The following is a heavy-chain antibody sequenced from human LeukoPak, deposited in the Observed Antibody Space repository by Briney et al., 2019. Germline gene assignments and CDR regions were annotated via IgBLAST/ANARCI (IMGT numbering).Heavy chain of an antibody. CDR3: ARGDYGDYFDY. V-gene: IGHV1-24*01. Sequence: ASLKVSCKVSGYTLAELSMHKLREAPGEGVEWMGGFDPEDGETIYAQKFQGRVTMTEDTSIDTAYMELSSLRSEDTAVYYCARGDYGDYFDYWGQGTLVTVSS. J-gene: IGHJ4*02. CDR2: FDPEDGET. D-gene: IGHD4-17*01. CDR1: GYTLAELS.